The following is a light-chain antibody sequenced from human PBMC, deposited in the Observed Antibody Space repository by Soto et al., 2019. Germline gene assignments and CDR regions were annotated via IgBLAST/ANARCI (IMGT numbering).Light chain of an antibody. Sequence: AIRMTQSPSSFSASPGDRVTIPCRASQGISSYLAWYQQKPGKAPKLLIYAASTLQSGVPSRFSGSGSGTDFTLTISCLQSEDFATYYCQQYYSYPITFGQGTRLEIK. J-gene: IGKJ5*01. CDR3: QQYYSYPIT. CDR1: QGISSY. V-gene: IGKV1-8*01. CDR2: AAS.